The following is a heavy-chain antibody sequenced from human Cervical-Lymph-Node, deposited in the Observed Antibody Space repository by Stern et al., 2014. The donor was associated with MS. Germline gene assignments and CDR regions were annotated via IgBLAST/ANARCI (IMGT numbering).Heavy chain of an antibody. CDR1: GYSFTNSW. D-gene: IGHD2-2*02. J-gene: IGHJ4*02. V-gene: IGHV5-51*01. CDR3: ARQGCATTSCHTIDS. CDR2: ISPVDSET. Sequence: EVQLVQSGAEVKKPGQSLKISCKGSGYSFTNSWIGWVRQMPGKGLELMGIISPVDSETRYSPSFQGQVTISVDKSTNTAYVQWTSLEASDTAMYYCARQGCATTSCHTIDSWGQGTLITVSS.